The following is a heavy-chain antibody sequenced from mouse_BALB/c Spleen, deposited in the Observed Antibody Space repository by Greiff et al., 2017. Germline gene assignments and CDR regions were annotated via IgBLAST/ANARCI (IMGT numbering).Heavy chain of an antibody. CDR1: GFTFSSYT. J-gene: IGHJ1*01. CDR3: ARYYDGYYNWYFDV. D-gene: IGHD2-3*01. V-gene: IGHV5-9*03. CDR2: ISSGGGNT. Sequence: EVKVVESGGGLVKPGGSLKLSCAASGFTFSSYTMSWVRQTPEKRLEWVATISSGGGNTYYPDSVKGRFTISRDNAKNNLYLQMSSLRSEDTALYYCARYYDGYYNWYFDVWGAGTTVTVSS.